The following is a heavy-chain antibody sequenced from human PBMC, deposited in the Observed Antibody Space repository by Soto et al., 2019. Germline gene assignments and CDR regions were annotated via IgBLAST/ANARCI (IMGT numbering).Heavy chain of an antibody. Sequence: GASVKVSCKASVYTFTSYGISWVRQAPGQGLEWMGWISAYNGNTNYAQKLQGRVTMTTDTSTSTAYMELRSLRSDDTAVSHCARWGHCWRTNQQSQFLYYNGLWGKGTTVTVS. D-gene: IGHD3-3*02. CDR3: ARWGHCWRTNQQSQFLYYNGL. J-gene: IGHJ6*03. CDR2: ISAYNGNT. CDR1: VYTFTSYG. V-gene: IGHV1-18*01.